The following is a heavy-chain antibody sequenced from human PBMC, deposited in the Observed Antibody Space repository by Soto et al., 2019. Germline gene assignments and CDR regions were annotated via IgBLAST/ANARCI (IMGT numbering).Heavy chain of an antibody. CDR2: ISSSSSYI. J-gene: IGHJ3*02. CDR1: GFTFSSYS. CDR3: ARVRPDYGDYLDAFDI. D-gene: IGHD4-17*01. Sequence: GGSLRLSCAASGFTFSSYSMNWVRQAPGKGLEWVSSISSSSSYIYYADSVKGRFTISRDNAKNSLYLQMNSLRAEDTAVYYCARVRPDYGDYLDAFDIWGQGTMVTVSS. V-gene: IGHV3-21*01.